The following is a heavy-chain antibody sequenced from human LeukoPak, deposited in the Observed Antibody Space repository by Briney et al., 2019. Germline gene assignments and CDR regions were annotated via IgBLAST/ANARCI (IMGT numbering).Heavy chain of an antibody. J-gene: IGHJ6*02. D-gene: IGHD3-3*01. Sequence: ASVTVSCTASGYTFTSYGISWVRQAPGQGPEWMGWISAYNGNTNYAQELQGRVTMTTDTSTSTAYMELRSLRSDDTAVYYCARDPSQQLRFLEWSRSHDYYYYGMDVWGQGTTVTVSS. CDR3: ARDPSQQLRFLEWSRSHDYYYYGMDV. CDR1: GYTFTSYG. V-gene: IGHV1-18*01. CDR2: ISAYNGNT.